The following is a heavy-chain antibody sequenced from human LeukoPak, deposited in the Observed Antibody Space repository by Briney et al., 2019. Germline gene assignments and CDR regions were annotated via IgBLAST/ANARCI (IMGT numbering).Heavy chain of an antibody. CDR1: GGTFSSYA. V-gene: IGHV1-69*13. Sequence: SVKVSCKASGGTFSSYAISWVRQAPGQGLEWMGGIIPIFGTANYAQKFQGRVTITADESTSTAYMELSSLRPEDTAVYYCARLVVVAATRWFDPWGQGTLVTVSS. CDR2: IIPIFGTA. D-gene: IGHD2-15*01. J-gene: IGHJ5*02. CDR3: ARLVVVAATRWFDP.